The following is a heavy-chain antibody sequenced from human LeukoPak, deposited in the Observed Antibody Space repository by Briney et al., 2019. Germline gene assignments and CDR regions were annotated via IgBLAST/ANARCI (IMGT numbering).Heavy chain of an antibody. CDR3: AKDRATDYGDYVYDC. V-gene: IGHV3-23*01. J-gene: IGHJ4*01. CDR2: ISGSGGST. Sequence: GGSLRLSYARSGFTFRSCAMSLVRQAPGKGLQWVSGISGSGGSTDYADSVKGRFTISRDNSKNTLYLQMNSLRAEDTAVYYCAKDRATDYGDYVYDCRGHVTLVAVSS. D-gene: IGHD4-17*01. CDR1: GFTFRSCA.